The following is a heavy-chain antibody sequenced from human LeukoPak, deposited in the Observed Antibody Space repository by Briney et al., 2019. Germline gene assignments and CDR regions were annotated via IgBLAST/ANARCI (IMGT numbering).Heavy chain of an antibody. V-gene: IGHV3-23*01. J-gene: IGHJ3*02. CDR2: ISGGDEST. Sequence: PGGSLRLSCAASGFTFSSYAMNWVRQAPGKRLEWVSAISGGDESTYFADSVKGRFTISRDNSKNTLYLQMNSLRAEDTAVYYCAKTLRGLILDAFDIWGQGTMVTVSS. CDR1: GFTFSSYA. D-gene: IGHD3-10*01. CDR3: AKTLRGLILDAFDI.